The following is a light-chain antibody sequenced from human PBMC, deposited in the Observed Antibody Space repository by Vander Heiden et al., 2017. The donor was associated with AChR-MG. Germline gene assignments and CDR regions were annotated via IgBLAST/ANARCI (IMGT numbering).Light chain of an antibody. CDR3: AAWDDSLNRHVV. CDR2: TNN. Sequence: QSVPTQPPPASGTPGSTVTRYCSGSSSNIGRNTENWYQQLPGTAPKLLIYTNNQRPSGVPDRFSGSKSGTSASLAISGLQSDDEADYYCAAWDDSLNRHVVFGGGTKLTGL. CDR1: SSNIGRNT. J-gene: IGLJ2*01. V-gene: IGLV1-44*01.